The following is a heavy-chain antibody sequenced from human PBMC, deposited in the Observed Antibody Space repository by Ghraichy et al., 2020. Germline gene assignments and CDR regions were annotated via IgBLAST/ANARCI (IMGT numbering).Heavy chain of an antibody. D-gene: IGHD3-22*01. Sequence: LSLTCAASGFTFNSYSMNWVRQAPGKGLEWVSSISSSSSYIYYADSVKGRFTISRDNAKNSLYLQMNSLRAEDTAVYYCARGDYYYDSSGFSGIDIWGQGTMVTVSS. V-gene: IGHV3-21*01. CDR3: ARGDYYYDSSGFSGIDI. CDR2: ISSSSSYI. J-gene: IGHJ3*02. CDR1: GFTFNSYS.